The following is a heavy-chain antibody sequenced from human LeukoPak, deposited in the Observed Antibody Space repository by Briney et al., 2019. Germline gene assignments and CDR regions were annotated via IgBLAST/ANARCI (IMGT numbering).Heavy chain of an antibody. Sequence: GGSLRLSCAASGFTFSSYAMHWVRQAPGQGLEWMGWINPDSGDTKYEQKSQGRVTMTRDTSINTAHMGLSRLRPDDTAVYYCVRSIFSSFDPWGLGTLVTVSS. J-gene: IGHJ5*02. D-gene: IGHD2-21*01. CDR2: INPDSGDT. CDR3: VRSIFSSFDP. V-gene: IGHV1-2*02. CDR1: GFTFSSYA.